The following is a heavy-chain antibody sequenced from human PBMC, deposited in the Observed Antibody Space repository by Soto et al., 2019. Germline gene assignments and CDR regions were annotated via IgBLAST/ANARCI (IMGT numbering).Heavy chain of an antibody. CDR3: ARGYCNGGSCYPGIY. CDR2: ITGSSSAI. CDR1: GFTFNSYN. J-gene: IGHJ4*02. V-gene: IGHV3-48*02. Sequence: EVHLVESGGGSVQPGGSLRLSCAASGFTFNSYNMHWVRQAPGKGLEWVSYITGSSSAIYYADSVKGRFTISRDNAKNSLSLQMNSLRDVDTAVYYCARGYCNGGSCYPGIYWGQGTLVSVSS. D-gene: IGHD2-15*01.